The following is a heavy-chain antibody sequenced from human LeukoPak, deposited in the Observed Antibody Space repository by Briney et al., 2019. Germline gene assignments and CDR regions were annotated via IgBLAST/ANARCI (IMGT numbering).Heavy chain of an antibody. J-gene: IGHJ4*02. V-gene: IGHV1-18*01. CDR1: GYTFTSYG. Sequence: GASVKVSCKTSGYTFTSYGISWVRQAPGQGLEWMAWISAYNGNTNFAQKFQDRVTMTTDTSTSTAYMELKSLRSDDTAVYYCARDAGYCRGGTCYQNFDHWGPGTLVTVSS. D-gene: IGHD2-15*01. CDR2: ISAYNGNT. CDR3: ARDAGYCRGGTCYQNFDH.